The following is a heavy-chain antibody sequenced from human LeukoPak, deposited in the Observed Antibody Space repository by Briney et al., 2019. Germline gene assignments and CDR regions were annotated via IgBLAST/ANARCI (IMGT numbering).Heavy chain of an antibody. CDR1: GFTFSSYG. CDR2: ISGSGGST. V-gene: IGHV3-23*01. Sequence: GGSLRLSCAASGFTFSSYGMSWVRQAPGKGLEWGSAISGSGGSTYYADSVKGRFTISRDNSKNTLYLQMNSLRAEDTAVYYCAKDSSRGAHLFDYWGQGTLVTVSS. D-gene: IGHD2-2*01. CDR3: AKDSSRGAHLFDY. J-gene: IGHJ4*02.